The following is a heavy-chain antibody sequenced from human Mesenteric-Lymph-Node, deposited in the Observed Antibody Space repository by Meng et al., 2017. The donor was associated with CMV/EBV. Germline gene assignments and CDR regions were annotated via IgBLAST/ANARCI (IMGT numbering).Heavy chain of an antibody. V-gene: IGHV3-11*04. J-gene: IGHJ5*02. CDR2: ISSSGYSK. Sequence: GESLKISCAASGFTFNDYSMTWIRQAPGKGLEWVSQISSSGYSKVYADSVRGRFTISRDNSKNSLYLQINSLRVEDTAVYFCARWHGDTWGQGTLVTVSS. CDR3: ARWHGDT. CDR1: GFTFNDYS.